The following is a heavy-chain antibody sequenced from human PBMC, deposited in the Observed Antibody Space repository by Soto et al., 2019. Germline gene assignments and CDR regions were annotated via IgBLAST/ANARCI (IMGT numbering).Heavy chain of an antibody. CDR1: GGTFSSYA. D-gene: IGHD6-13*01. CDR2: IIPIFGTA. J-gene: IGHJ2*01. Sequence: QVQLVQSGAEVKKPGSSVKVSCKASGGTFSSYAISWVRQAPGQGLEWMGGIIPIFGTANYAQKFQGRVTITADESTSTAYMELSSLRSEDTAVYYCAGRGIAAAGPNYWYFDLWGRGTLVTVSS. CDR3: AGRGIAAAGPNYWYFDL. V-gene: IGHV1-69*01.